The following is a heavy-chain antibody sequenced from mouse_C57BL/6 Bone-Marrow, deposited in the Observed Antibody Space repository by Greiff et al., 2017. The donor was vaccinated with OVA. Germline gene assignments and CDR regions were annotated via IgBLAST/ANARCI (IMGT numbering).Heavy chain of an antibody. CDR1: SFW. V-gene: IGHV1-74*01. CDR3: AMGYSFCY. CDR2: IHPTDSDT. J-gene: IGHJ2*01. Sequence: QVQLKQPGAELVKPGASVKVSSFWTHWVIQRHGKGLEWIGRIHPTDSDTNYNQKFKGKATLTVYKSSSTAYMQLSSLTSEDSEVYYCAMGYSFCYGGQGTTLTVSS.